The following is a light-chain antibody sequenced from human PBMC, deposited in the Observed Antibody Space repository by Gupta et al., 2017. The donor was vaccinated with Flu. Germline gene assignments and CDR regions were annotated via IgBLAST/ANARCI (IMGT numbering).Light chain of an antibody. CDR3: RRDYIYRRT. V-gene: IGKV1-6*01. CDR2: AAS. Sequence: PSSLSASVGDRVTITCQASQGIRNDLGWYQPNPGPAPKILVFAASNSQSPDTLRFSGSGTGTAFTLTISGLQPEAFETYYCRRDYIYRRTFGPGTKMEIK. J-gene: IGKJ2*01. CDR1: QGIRND.